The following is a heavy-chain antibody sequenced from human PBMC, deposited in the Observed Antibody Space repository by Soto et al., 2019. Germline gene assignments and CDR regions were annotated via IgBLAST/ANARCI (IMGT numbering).Heavy chain of an antibody. CDR3: ARVWGCAFDI. J-gene: IGHJ3*02. Sequence: SETLSLTCTVSGGSISSYYWSWIRQPPGKGLEWIGYIYYSGSTNYNPSLKSRVTLSVDTSKNQFSLKLSSVTAADTAGYYCARVWGCAFDIWGQGTMVTVSS. D-gene: IGHD7-27*01. CDR1: GGSISSYY. CDR2: IYYSGST. V-gene: IGHV4-59*01.